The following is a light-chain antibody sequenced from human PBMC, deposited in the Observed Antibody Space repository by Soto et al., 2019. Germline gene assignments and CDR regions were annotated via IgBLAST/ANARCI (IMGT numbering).Light chain of an antibody. CDR3: QQRHMWPIT. CDR1: QSFRGL. CDR2: DAY. Sequence: VLTPSRVPLSWSQGERATLSCRASQSFRGLLAWYQQKPGQAPRLLIYDAYNRATGIPPRFSGSGSGTDFTLTISSLEPEDSAVYYCQQRHMWPITFGQGTRLEI. J-gene: IGKJ5*01. V-gene: IGKV3-11*01.